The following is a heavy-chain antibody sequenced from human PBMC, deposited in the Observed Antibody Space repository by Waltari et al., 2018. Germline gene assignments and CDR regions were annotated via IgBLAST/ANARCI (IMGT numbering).Heavy chain of an antibody. CDR2: ISWNSGSI. J-gene: IGHJ3*02. V-gene: IGHV3-9*01. Sequence: EVQLVESGGGLVQHGRSLRLSCAASGFTFDDYAMHWVRQAPGKGLEWVSGISWNSGSIGYADSVKGRFTISRDNAKNSLYLQMNSLRAEDTALYYCAKSRSYYYDSSGYKDAFDIWGQGTMVTVSS. CDR3: AKSRSYYYDSSGYKDAFDI. CDR1: GFTFDDYA. D-gene: IGHD3-22*01.